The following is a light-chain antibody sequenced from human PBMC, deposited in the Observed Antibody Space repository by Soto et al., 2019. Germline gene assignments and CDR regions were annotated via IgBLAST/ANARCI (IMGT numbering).Light chain of an antibody. CDR1: SSDVGSYNL. Sequence: QSALTQPASVSGSPGQSITISCTGTSSDVGSYNLVSWYQQHPGKAPKLMIYEGSKRPSGVSNRFSGSKSGNTASLTISGLQAEDEADYFCSSYTRSNTRVFGGGTKLTVL. V-gene: IGLV2-14*02. J-gene: IGLJ3*02. CDR2: EGS. CDR3: SSYTRSNTRV.